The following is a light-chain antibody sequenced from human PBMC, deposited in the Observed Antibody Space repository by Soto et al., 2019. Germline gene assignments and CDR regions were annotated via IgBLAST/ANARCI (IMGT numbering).Light chain of an antibody. V-gene: IGLV1-44*01. J-gene: IGLJ1*01. CDR1: SSNIGSNT. Sequence: QSVLTQPPSASGTPGQRVTISCSGSSSNIGSNTVNWYQQLPGTAPKLLIYSHNQRPSGVPDRFSVSKSGTSASLAISGLQSEDEADYYCAAWDDSLNGLVFGTGTKLTVL. CDR2: SHN. CDR3: AAWDDSLNGLV.